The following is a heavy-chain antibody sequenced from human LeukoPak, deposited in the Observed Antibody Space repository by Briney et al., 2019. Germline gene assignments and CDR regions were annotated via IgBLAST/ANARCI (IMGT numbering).Heavy chain of an antibody. V-gene: IGHV1-69*05. D-gene: IGHD2-2*01. CDR1: GGTFSSYA. Sequence: ASVKVSCKASGGTFSSYAISWVRLAPGQGLEWMGGIIPIFGTANYAQKFQGRVTITTDESTSTAYMELSSLRSEDTAVYYCARDYRGYCSSTSCYENWFDPWGQGTLVTVSS. J-gene: IGHJ5*02. CDR2: IIPIFGTA. CDR3: ARDYRGYCSSTSCYENWFDP.